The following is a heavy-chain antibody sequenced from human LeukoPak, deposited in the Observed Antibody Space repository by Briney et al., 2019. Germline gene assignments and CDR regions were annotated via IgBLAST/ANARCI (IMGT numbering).Heavy chain of an antibody. CDR1: GFTFSSYA. Sequence: GGSLRLSCAASGFTFSSYAMHWVRQAPGKGLEWVAVISYDGSNKYYADSVKGRFTISRDNSKNTLYLQMNSLRAEDTAVYYCARGETSGSRVDYWGQGTLVTVSS. V-gene: IGHV3-30*04. CDR2: ISYDGSNK. CDR3: ARGETSGSRVDY. D-gene: IGHD3-22*01. J-gene: IGHJ4*02.